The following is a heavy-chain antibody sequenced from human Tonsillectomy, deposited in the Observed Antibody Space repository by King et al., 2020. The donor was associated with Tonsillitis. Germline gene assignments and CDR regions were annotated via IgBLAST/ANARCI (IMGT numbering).Heavy chain of an antibody. CDR2: TYYRSKWYY. V-gene: IGHV6-1*01. D-gene: IGHD2-2*01. CDR3: ARSPAATFPFVQY. Sequence: VQLLQSGPGLVKPSPTLSLTCAISGDTVSSYSAMWSWLRPCPWRGLEWLVRTYYRSKWYYDSAVSVISRITISPDTSKNQLSLQLNSVTPAATSVYYCARSPAATFPFVQYWGQGTLVTVSS. J-gene: IGHJ1*01. CDR1: GDTVSSYSAM.